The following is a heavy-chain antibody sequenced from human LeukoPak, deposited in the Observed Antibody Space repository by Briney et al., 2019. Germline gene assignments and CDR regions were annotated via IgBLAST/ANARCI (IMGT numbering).Heavy chain of an antibody. CDR1: GFTFSSYW. V-gene: IGHV3-7*01. CDR3: ARRPKYSSSWYTGY. J-gene: IGHJ4*02. CDR2: IKQDGSEK. D-gene: IGHD6-13*01. Sequence: GGSLRLSCAASGFTFSSYWMSWVRQAPGKGLEWVANIKQDGSEKYYVDSVKGRFTISRDNAKNSLYLQMNSLRAEDTAVYYCARRPKYSSSWYTGYRGQGTLVTVSS.